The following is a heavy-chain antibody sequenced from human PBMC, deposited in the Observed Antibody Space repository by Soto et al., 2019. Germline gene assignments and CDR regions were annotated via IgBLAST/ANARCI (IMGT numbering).Heavy chain of an antibody. D-gene: IGHD4-17*01. CDR1: GFTFSSYA. CDR2: ISYDGSNK. Sequence: QVQLVESGGGVAQPGRSLRLSCAASGFTFSSYAMHWVRQAPGKGLEWVAVISYDGSNKYYADSVKGRFTISRDNSKNTLYLQMNSLRAEDTAVYYCARVLRRWFDPWGQGTLVTVSS. J-gene: IGHJ5*02. V-gene: IGHV3-30-3*01. CDR3: ARVLRRWFDP.